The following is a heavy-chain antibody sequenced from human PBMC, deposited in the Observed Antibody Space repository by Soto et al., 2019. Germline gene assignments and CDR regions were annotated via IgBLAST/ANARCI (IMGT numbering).Heavy chain of an antibody. D-gene: IGHD3-22*01. CDR1: GGSISSGGYS. CDR3: ARGDRQYYDKRFRGGGAFDY. CDR2: IYHSGST. J-gene: IGHJ4*02. V-gene: IGHV4-30-2*01. Sequence: QLQLQESGSGLVKPSQTLSLTCAVSGGSISSGGYSWSWIRQPPGKGLEWIGYIYHSGSTYYNPSLKRRVTISVHLSQNQFSLQLSSVTAADTAVYYCARGDRQYYDKRFRGGGAFDYWGQGTLVTVSS.